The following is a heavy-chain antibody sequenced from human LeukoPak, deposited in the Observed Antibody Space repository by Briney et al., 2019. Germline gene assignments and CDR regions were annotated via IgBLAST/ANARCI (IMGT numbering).Heavy chain of an antibody. CDR1: GFTFSTYA. D-gene: IGHD2-2*01. CDR3: ARGNGALGPVPPAMPPYYYYPMDV. Sequence: GGSLRLSCAASGFTFSTYAMHWVRQAPGKGLEWVAVISHDGSSKYYADSVKGRFTISRDNSKNTLYLQMNSLRSEDTAVNYCARGNGALGPVPPAMPPYYYYPMDVWGQGTTVTVSS. CDR2: ISHDGSSK. J-gene: IGHJ6*02. V-gene: IGHV3-30*04.